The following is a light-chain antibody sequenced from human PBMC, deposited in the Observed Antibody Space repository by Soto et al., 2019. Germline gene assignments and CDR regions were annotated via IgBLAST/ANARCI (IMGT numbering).Light chain of an antibody. CDR1: EGISNY. CDR2: AAS. Sequence: DIQMTQSPSSLSASVGDRVTITCRASEGISNYLAWYQQKPGKVPKLLIYAASTLQSGVPSRFSGSGSGTEFTLTISSLQSEDGATYYCQKYNSATPTFGQGTKLEIK. V-gene: IGKV1-27*01. CDR3: QKYNSATPT. J-gene: IGKJ2*01.